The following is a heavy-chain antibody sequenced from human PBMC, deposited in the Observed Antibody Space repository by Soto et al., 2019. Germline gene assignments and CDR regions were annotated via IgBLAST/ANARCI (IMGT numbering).Heavy chain of an antibody. CDR2: LNAGNGDT. J-gene: IGHJ6*03. CDR3: ARQGIPYNSGSGDYFYYYYNYMGV. Sequence: QAQLVQSGAEVKKPGASVKVSCKASGYTFTNYAVHWLRQAPGQALEGMGWLNAGNGDTKYSTTFQDRVTITRDTSASTAYMELSSLRSEDTAVYYCARQGIPYNSGSGDYFYYYYNYMGVWGKGTTVTVSS. CDR1: GYTFTNYA. V-gene: IGHV1-3*01. D-gene: IGHD3-10*01.